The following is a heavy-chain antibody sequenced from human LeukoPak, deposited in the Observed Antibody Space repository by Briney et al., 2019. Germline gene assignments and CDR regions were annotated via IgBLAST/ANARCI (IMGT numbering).Heavy chain of an antibody. V-gene: IGHV2-70*04. J-gene: IGHJ4*02. CDR2: IDWDDDK. D-gene: IGHD2-21*02. CDR1: GFPLSTSKMR. CDR3: ARSTYCGGDCPFDY. Sequence: SGPALVKPTQTLTLTCTFSGFPLSTSKMRVSWIRQPPGKALEWLARIDWDDDKFYSTSLKTRLTISKDTSKNQVVLTMTNMDPVDTATYFCARSTYCGGDCPFDYWGQGTLVTVSS.